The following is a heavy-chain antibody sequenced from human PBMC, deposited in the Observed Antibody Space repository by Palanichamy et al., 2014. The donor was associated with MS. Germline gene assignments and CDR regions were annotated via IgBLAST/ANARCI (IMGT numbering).Heavy chain of an antibody. Sequence: EVQLVESGGDVARPGGSLRLSCVASGFTFIDYDMTWVRQTPGKGLEWVSDINWNGGSTNYADSVKGRFTISRDNAKNSLYLQMNSLRAEDTAFYYCARFGDYGDPGAFDIWGQGTMVTVSS. CDR2: INWNGGST. J-gene: IGHJ3*02. D-gene: IGHD4/OR15-4a*01. V-gene: IGHV3-20*04. CDR1: GFTFIDYD. CDR3: ARFGDYGDPGAFDI.